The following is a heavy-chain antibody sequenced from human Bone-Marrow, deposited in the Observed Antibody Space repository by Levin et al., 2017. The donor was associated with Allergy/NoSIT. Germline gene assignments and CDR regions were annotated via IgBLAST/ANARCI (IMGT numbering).Heavy chain of an antibody. CDR1: GGSMSNYL. CDR3: ARERGHYYGDNTGYTGPYGFDV. Sequence: SETLSLTCTVSGGSMSNYLWSWIRQPPGKGLEWIGYIYHSGTTNYSPSLKSRLTISLDTSKSQFSLKLTSVTAADTAVYFCARERGHYYGDNTGYTGPYGFDVWGQGTMVAVSS. V-gene: IGHV4-59*01. D-gene: IGHD3-10*01. CDR2: IYHSGTT. J-gene: IGHJ3*01.